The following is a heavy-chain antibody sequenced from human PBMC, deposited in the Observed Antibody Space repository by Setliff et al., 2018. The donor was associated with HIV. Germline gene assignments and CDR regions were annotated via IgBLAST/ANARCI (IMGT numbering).Heavy chain of an antibody. D-gene: IGHD6-13*01. CDR3: ARDASRSWYAFFDF. V-gene: IGHV3-48*01. J-gene: IGHJ4*02. CDR1: GFTLNSFS. CDR2: ISSSGSTT. Sequence: GGSLRLSCAASGFTLNSFSMNWVRQAPGKGLECIAYISSSGSTTYYADSVQGRFTISRDIAENSLHLQMNSLRAEDTAVYYCARDASRSWYAFFDFWGQGSLVTVSS.